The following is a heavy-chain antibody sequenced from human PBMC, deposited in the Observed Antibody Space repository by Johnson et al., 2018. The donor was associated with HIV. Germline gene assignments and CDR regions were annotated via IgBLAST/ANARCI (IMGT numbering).Heavy chain of an antibody. CDR1: GFTFSSYD. CDR3: SRDPCTGASCLPGAFDI. Sequence: VQLVESGGGLVQPGGSLRLSCAASGFTFSSYDMHWVRQATGKGLEWVSAIGTAGDTYYPGSVKGRFTISRENAKNSLYLQMNSLRAGDTAVYYCSRDPCTGASCLPGAFDIWGQGTLVTVSS. D-gene: IGHD2-15*01. CDR2: IGTAGDT. V-gene: IGHV3-13*01. J-gene: IGHJ3*02.